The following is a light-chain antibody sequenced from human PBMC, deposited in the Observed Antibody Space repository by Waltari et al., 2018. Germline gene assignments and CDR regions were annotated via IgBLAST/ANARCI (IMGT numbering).Light chain of an antibody. CDR3: QQYNSYSLLS. V-gene: IGKV1-5*03. CDR2: RAS. CDR1: QSISNW. Sequence: DIQMTQSPSTLSASVGDRFSIFCRASQSISNWLAWYQQKPGKAPKLLIYRASTLASGVPSRFSGSGSGTTFTLTISSLQPDDFATYYCQQYNSYSLLSFGGGTKVEIK. J-gene: IGKJ4*01.